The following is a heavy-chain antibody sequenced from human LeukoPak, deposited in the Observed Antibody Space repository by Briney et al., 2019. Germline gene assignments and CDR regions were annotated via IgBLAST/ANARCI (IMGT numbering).Heavy chain of an antibody. CDR3: ARVQRLWVGDLLSNAFDI. CDR2: IYYSGST. Sequence: SETLSLTCTVSGGSISSYYWSWIRQPPGKGLEWIGYIYYSGSTNYNPSLKSRVTISVDTSKNQFSLKLSSVTAADTAVYYCARVQRLWVGDLLSNAFDIWGQGTKVTVSS. V-gene: IGHV4-59*01. D-gene: IGHD3-10*01. CDR1: GGSISSYY. J-gene: IGHJ3*02.